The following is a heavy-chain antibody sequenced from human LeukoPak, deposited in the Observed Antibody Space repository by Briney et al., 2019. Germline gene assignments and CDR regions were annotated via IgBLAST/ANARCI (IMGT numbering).Heavy chain of an antibody. Sequence: SETRSLTCTVSGGSISSYYWSWIRQPPGKGREWIGYIYYSGSTNYNPSLKSRVTISVDTSKNHFSLKLSSVTAPDTAVYYCARDSDYYDSSGYYDYWGQGTLVTVSS. D-gene: IGHD3-22*01. CDR2: IYYSGST. V-gene: IGHV4-59*01. CDR3: ARDSDYYDSSGYYDY. CDR1: GGSISSYY. J-gene: IGHJ4*02.